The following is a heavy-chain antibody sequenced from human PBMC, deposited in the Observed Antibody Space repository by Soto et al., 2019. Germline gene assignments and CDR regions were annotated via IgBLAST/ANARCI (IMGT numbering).Heavy chain of an antibody. Sequence: SVKVSCKASGFTFTSSAFQWVRQARGQRLEWIGWIAVGSGYTNYAQRFQDRVTLTRDMSTATTYMELSRLTSEDTAIYYCAADATAWQQMVPSDYWGQGTLVNV. D-gene: IGHD2-8*01. CDR1: GFTFTSSA. J-gene: IGHJ4*02. CDR2: IAVGSGYT. CDR3: AADATAWQQMVPSDY. V-gene: IGHV1-58*01.